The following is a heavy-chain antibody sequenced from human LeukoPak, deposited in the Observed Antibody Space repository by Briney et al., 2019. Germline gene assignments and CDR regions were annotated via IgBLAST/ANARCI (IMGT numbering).Heavy chain of an antibody. Sequence: SLKVSCKASGASFSSYAISWVRQAPGQGLEWMGRIIPIFGTPNYAQRFQGRVTITADIVSSTAYMEVNNLTSEDTAVYFCAKQGALRQDYYMDVWGNGTAVTVSS. CDR3: AKQGALRQDYYMDV. V-gene: IGHV1-69*06. CDR1: GASFSSYA. J-gene: IGHJ6*03. CDR2: IIPIFGTP.